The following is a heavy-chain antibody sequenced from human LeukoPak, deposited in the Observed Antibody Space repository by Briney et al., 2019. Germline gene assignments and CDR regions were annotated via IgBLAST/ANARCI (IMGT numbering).Heavy chain of an antibody. J-gene: IGHJ4*02. Sequence: ASENLSCNSSGYTFTSCGISWVRHAPGQGLEWRGWISTHNYNTNYVQKFQCRVTMTTDTSTTTAHMELSRLRSDDTAVYYCARGNFYDIKGHFPELRYWGQGNLVTVSS. CDR3: ARGNFYDIKGHFPELRY. CDR1: GYTFTSCG. CDR2: ISTHNYNT. D-gene: IGHD3-16*01. V-gene: IGHV1-18*01.